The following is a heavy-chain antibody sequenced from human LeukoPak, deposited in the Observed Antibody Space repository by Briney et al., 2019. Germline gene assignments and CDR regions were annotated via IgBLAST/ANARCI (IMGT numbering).Heavy chain of an antibody. CDR2: INHSGST. V-gene: IGHV4-34*01. J-gene: IGHJ6*02. CDR1: GGSFSGYY. D-gene: IGHD2-2*01. CDR3: AGGGLSNIVVVPAARNGMDV. Sequence: SETLSLTCAVYGGSFSGYYWSWIRQPPGKGLEWIGEINHSGSTNYNPSLKSRVTISVDTSKSQFSLKLSSVTAADTAVYYCAGGGLSNIVVVPAARNGMDVWGQGTTVTVSS.